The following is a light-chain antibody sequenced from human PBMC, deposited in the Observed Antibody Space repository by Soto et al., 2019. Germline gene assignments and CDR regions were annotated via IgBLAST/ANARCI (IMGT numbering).Light chain of an antibody. CDR2: AAT. Sequence: DIQMTQSPSSLSASVGDRVTITCRASQSISSYLNWYQQKPGKAPKLLNYAATSLQSGVQSRFSRSGDGTDVTHTLSSLHHADLETYHCQQTYSPPMTFGQEKRLEI. J-gene: IGKJ5*01. CDR3: QQTYSPPMT. V-gene: IGKV1-39*01. CDR1: QSISSY.